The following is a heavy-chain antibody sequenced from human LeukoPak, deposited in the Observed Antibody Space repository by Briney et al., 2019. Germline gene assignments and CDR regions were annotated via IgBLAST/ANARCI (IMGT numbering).Heavy chain of an antibody. J-gene: IGHJ4*02. CDR1: GGSISSTNW. CDR2: TSHRGST. Sequence: SETLSLTCSVSGGSISSTNWWSWVRQPPGKGLEWIGETSHRGSTNYNPSLKSRVTISVDKSKNQFSLKLSSVTAADTAVYYCARALSLLWFGEAPLYFDYRGQGILVTVSS. CDR3: ARALSLLWFGEAPLYFDY. D-gene: IGHD3-10*01. V-gene: IGHV4-4*02.